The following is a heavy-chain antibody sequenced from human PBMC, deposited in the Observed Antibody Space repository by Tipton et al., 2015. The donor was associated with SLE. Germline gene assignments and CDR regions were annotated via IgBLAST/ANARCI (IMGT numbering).Heavy chain of an antibody. V-gene: IGHV4-30-2*01. D-gene: IGHD3-9*01. J-gene: IGHJ4*02. Sequence: TLSLTCAVSGGSISSGGYSWSWIRQPPGKGLEWIGYIYHSGSTYYNPSLKSRVTISVDRSKNQFSLKLSSVTAADTAVYYCARGGDYDILTLGYWGQGTLITVSS. CDR2: IYHSGST. CDR1: GGSISSGGYS. CDR3: ARGGDYDILTLGY.